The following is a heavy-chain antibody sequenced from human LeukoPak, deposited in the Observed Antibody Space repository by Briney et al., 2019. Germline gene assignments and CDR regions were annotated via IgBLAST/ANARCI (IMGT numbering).Heavy chain of an antibody. D-gene: IGHD2-21*02. CDR2: IKQDGSDE. Sequence: GGSLRLSCEASGFTFSNYWMTWVRQAPGTGLEWVANIKQDGSDEYYVDSVKGRFTISRDNAQNSMYLQMNSLRVEDTAVYYCTSWGDTTAEYFQRWGQGTLVTVSS. J-gene: IGHJ1*01. CDR3: TSWGDTTAEYFQR. CDR1: GFTFSNYW. V-gene: IGHV3-7*01.